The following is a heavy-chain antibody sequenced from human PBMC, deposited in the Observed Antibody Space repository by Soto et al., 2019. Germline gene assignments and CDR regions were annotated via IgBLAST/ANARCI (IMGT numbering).Heavy chain of an antibody. CDR1: GFTFSSYA. CDR2: ISGSGGST. J-gene: IGHJ4*02. V-gene: IGHV3-23*01. D-gene: IGHD2-15*01. CDR3: AKVHNFVVVVAATYVDY. Sequence: GGSLRLSCAASGFTFSSYAMSWVRQAPGKGLEWVSAISGSGGSTYYADSVKGRFTISRDNSKNTLYLQMNSLRAEDTAVYYCAKVHNFVVVVAATYVDYWGQGTLVPVSS.